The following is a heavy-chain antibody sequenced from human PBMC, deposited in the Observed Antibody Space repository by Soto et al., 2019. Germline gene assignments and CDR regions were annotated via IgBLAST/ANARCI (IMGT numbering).Heavy chain of an antibody. D-gene: IGHD4-17*01. Sequence: EVQLLESGGGLVQPGGSLRLSCAASGFTFSVYAMSWVRQAPGKGLESVSGISGSGGSTSYADSVKGRFTISRDNSKNTLSLQMNSLRAEDTAVYYCAKALYGGHDYWGPGTLVTVSS. CDR1: GFTFSVYA. J-gene: IGHJ4*02. CDR2: ISGSGGST. V-gene: IGHV3-23*01. CDR3: AKALYGGHDY.